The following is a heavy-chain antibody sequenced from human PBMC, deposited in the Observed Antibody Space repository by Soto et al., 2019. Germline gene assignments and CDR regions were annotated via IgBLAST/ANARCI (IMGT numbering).Heavy chain of an antibody. Sequence: ASVKVSCKASGYTFTSYAMHWVRQAPGQRLEWMGWINAGNGNTKYSQKFQGRVTITRDTSASTAYMELSSLRSEDTAVYYCARVYWNYPHFDYWGQGXLVTVYS. CDR3: ARVYWNYPHFDY. CDR1: GYTFTSYA. V-gene: IGHV1-3*01. D-gene: IGHD1-7*01. J-gene: IGHJ4*02. CDR2: INAGNGNT.